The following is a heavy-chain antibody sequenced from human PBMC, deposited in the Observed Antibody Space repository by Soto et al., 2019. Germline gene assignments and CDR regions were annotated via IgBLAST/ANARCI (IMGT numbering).Heavy chain of an antibody. Sequence: GASVKVSCKASGYTFRSYGINWVRQALGQGLEWMAWINTNSGGTNYAQKFQGWVTMTRDTSISTAYMELSRLRSDDTAVYYCARDSRVYYGMDVWGQGTTVTVSS. V-gene: IGHV1-2*04. CDR2: INTNSGGT. J-gene: IGHJ6*02. CDR1: GYTFRSYG. CDR3: ARDSRVYYGMDV.